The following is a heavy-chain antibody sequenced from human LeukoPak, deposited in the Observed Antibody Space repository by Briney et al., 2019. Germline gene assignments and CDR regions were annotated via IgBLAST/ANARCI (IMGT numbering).Heavy chain of an antibody. Sequence: ASVKVSCKASGYTFTSYGVSWVRQAPGQGLEWMGWISVDNGDTNFAQKFQGRVTMTADTSTSTAYMEVRSLRSDDTAVYYCARDPDGGRDLDYWGQGTLVTVSS. D-gene: IGHD3-16*01. CDR3: ARDPDGGRDLDY. J-gene: IGHJ4*02. V-gene: IGHV1-18*01. CDR2: ISVDNGDT. CDR1: GYTFTSYG.